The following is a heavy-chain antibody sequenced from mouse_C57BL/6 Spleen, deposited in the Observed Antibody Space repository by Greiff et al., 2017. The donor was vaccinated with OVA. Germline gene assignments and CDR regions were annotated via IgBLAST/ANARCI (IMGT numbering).Heavy chain of an antibody. Sequence: EVKLVESGPGLVKPSQSLSLTCSVTGYSITSGYYWNWIRQFPGNKLEWMGYISYDGSNNYNPSLKNRISITRDTSKNQFFLKLNSVTTEDTATYYCAIRPHYYGSSYWYFDVWGTGTTVTVSS. CDR1: GYSITSGYY. J-gene: IGHJ1*03. V-gene: IGHV3-6*01. CDR2: ISYDGSN. CDR3: AIRPHYYGSSYWYFDV. D-gene: IGHD1-1*01.